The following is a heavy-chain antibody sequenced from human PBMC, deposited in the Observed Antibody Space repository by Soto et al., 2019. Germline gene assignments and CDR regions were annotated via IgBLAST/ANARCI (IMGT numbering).Heavy chain of an antibody. Sequence: GGSLRLSCAASGFTFSSYAMSWVRQAPGKGLEWVSAISGSGGSTYYADSVKGRFTISRDNSKNTLYLQMNSLRAEDTAVYYCAKVSAEDDYIWGSYRSLTYYFDYWGQGTLVTVSS. CDR2: ISGSGGST. D-gene: IGHD3-16*02. J-gene: IGHJ4*02. V-gene: IGHV3-23*01. CDR1: GFTFSSYA. CDR3: AKVSAEDDYIWGSYRSLTYYFDY.